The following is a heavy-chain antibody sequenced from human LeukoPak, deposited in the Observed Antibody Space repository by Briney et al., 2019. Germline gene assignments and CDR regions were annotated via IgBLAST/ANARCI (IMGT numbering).Heavy chain of an antibody. CDR3: ARALPITMIVVVYPGGMDV. J-gene: IGHJ6*02. Sequence: PGGSLRLSCAASGFTFSSYGMHWVRQAPGKGLEWVAVISNDGSNKYYADSVKGRFTISRDNSKNTLYLQMNSLRAEDTAVYYCARALPITMIVVVYPGGMDVWGQGTTVTVSS. D-gene: IGHD3-22*01. CDR2: ISNDGSNK. CDR1: GFTFSSYG. V-gene: IGHV3-30*03.